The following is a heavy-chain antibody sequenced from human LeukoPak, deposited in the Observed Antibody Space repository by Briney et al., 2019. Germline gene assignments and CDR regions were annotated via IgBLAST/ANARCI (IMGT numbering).Heavy chain of an antibody. Sequence: GGSLRLSCVASGFRFSSHWMSWVRHSTGKGLEWVANINEDGGTKYYRDFAKGRFTISRDNAQNSLYLQINSLRAEDTAVYYCAKPGSSRGIAGRRPTKYYFDYWGQGTLVTVSS. J-gene: IGHJ4*02. CDR2: INEDGGTK. D-gene: IGHD6-6*01. V-gene: IGHV3-7*03. CDR1: GFRFSSHW. CDR3: AKPGSSRGIAGRRPTKYYFDY.